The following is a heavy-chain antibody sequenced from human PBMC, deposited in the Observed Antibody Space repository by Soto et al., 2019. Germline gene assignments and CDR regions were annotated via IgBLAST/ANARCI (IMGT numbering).Heavy chain of an antibody. J-gene: IGHJ3*02. CDR2: ISYDGSNK. Sequence: QVQLVESGGGVVQPGRSLRLSCAASGFTFSSYAMHWVRQAPGKGLEWVAVISYDGSNKYYADSVKGRFTISRDNSKNSLYLQMNSLRAEDTAVYYWARDQLEWLLLDAFDIWGQGTMVTVSS. V-gene: IGHV3-30-3*01. D-gene: IGHD3-3*01. CDR3: ARDQLEWLLLDAFDI. CDR1: GFTFSSYA.